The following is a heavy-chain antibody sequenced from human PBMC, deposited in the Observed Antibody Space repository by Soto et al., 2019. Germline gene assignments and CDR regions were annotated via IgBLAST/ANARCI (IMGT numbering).Heavy chain of an antibody. CDR3: ARAYYDILTDYGMDV. D-gene: IGHD3-9*01. CDR1: GGSISSYY. V-gene: IGHV4-59*01. Sequence: PSETLSLTCTVSGGSISSYYWSWIRQPPGKGLEWIGYIYYSGSTNYNPSLKGRVTISVDTSKNQFSLKLSSVTAADTAVYYCARAYYDILTDYGMDVWGQGTTVTVSS. J-gene: IGHJ6*02. CDR2: IYYSGST.